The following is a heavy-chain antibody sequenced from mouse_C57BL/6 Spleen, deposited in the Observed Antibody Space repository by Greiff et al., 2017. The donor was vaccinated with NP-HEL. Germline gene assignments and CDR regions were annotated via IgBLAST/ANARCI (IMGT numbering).Heavy chain of an antibody. CDR3: ARGGNYYGSSPWFAY. CDR2: IYPRDGST. J-gene: IGHJ3*01. CDR1: GYTFTDHT. D-gene: IGHD1-1*01. V-gene: IGHV1-78*01. Sequence: QVQLQQSDAELVKPGASVKISCKVSGYTFTDHTIHWMKQRPEQGLEWIGYIYPRDGSTKYNEKFKGKATLTADKSSSTAYMQLNSLTSEDSAVYFCARGGNYYGSSPWFAYWGQATLVTVSA.